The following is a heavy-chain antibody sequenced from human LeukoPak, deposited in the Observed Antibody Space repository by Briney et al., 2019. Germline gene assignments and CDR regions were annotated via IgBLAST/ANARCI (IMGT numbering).Heavy chain of an antibody. D-gene: IGHD6-13*01. Sequence: SETLSLTCAVSGYSISSGYYWGWIRQPPGKGLEWIGSIYHSGSTYYNPSLKGRVTISVDTSKKQFSLKLSSVTAADTAVYYCARGTDWYSSSWSLEYWGQGTLVTVSS. CDR2: IYHSGST. CDR3: ARGTDWYSSSWSLEY. V-gene: IGHV4-38-2*01. J-gene: IGHJ4*02. CDR1: GYSISSGYY.